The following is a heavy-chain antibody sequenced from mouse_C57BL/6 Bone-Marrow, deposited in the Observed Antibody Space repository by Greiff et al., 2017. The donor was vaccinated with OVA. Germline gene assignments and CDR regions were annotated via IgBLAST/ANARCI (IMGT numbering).Heavy chain of an antibody. V-gene: IGHV1-82*01. J-gene: IGHJ4*01. CDR3: ARRVFTTVVATRSAMDY. CDR2: IYPGDGDT. Sequence: VQLQQSGPELVKPGASVKISCKASGYAFSSSWMNWVKQRPGKGLEWIGRIYPGDGDTNYNGKFKGKATLTADKSSSTAYMQLSSLTSEDSAVYFCARRVFTTVVATRSAMDYWGQGTSVTVSS. D-gene: IGHD1-1*01. CDR1: GYAFSSSW.